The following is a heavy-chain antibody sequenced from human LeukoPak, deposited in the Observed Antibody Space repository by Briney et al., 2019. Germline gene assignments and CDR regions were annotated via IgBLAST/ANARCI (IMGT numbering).Heavy chain of an antibody. Sequence: GGSLSLTCAASGLTLSRYWMHWVRQAAGKGLEGVANINQDGCEKHYVDSMKGRFTNSRDNAKHSMYLQMNSLRVEDTAIYYCARDWILWFGSLREHASDVWGQGTMVTDSS. CDR2: INQDGCEK. CDR3: ARDWILWFGSLREHASDV. J-gene: IGHJ3*01. D-gene: IGHD3-10*01. CDR1: GLTLSRYW. V-gene: IGHV3-7*01.